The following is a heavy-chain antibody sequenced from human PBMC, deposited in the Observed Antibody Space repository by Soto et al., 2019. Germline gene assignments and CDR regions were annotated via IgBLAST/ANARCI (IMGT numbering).Heavy chain of an antibody. CDR3: ASSSSSGYYYYGMDV. CDR1: GYSFTSYW. D-gene: IGHD6-6*01. CDR2: IDPSDSYT. V-gene: IGHV5-10-1*01. J-gene: IGHJ6*02. Sequence: DSLTISCKGSGYSFTSYWISWVGQMPGKGLEWMGRIDPSDSYTNYSPSFQGHVTISADKSISTAYLQWSSLKASDTAMYYCASSSSSGYYYYGMDVWGQGTTVTVSS.